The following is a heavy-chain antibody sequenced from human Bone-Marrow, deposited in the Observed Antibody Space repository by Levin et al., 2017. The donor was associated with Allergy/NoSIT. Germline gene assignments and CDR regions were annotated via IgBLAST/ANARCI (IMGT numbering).Heavy chain of an antibody. V-gene: IGHV5-51*01. J-gene: IGHJ4*02. CDR3: ARRQCIITNCYIDY. D-gene: IGHD2-2*02. CDR1: GYSFNNYW. Sequence: RGESLKISCKGSGYSFNNYWIGWVRQMPGKGLEWMGIIYGADSDTRYSPSFQGQVTISADKSISTAYLQWSSLKASDTAMYYCARRQCIITNCYIDYWGQGTLVTVSS. CDR2: IYGADSDT.